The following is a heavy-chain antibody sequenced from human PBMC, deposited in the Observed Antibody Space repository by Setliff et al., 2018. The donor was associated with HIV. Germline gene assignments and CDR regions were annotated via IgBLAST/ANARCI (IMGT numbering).Heavy chain of an antibody. D-gene: IGHD2-2*01. Sequence: ASVKVSCKTSGFPFIAYYLHWVRQAPGQGLEWMGWISPDSANTHYAQKFQGRVTMTRDTSISTAYMELSRLRSEDTAVYYCARDHCSSSGCYEYSYYGMDVWGQGTTVTVSS. V-gene: IGHV1-2*02. CDR1: GFPFIAYY. CDR2: ISPDSANT. J-gene: IGHJ6*02. CDR3: ARDHCSSSGCYEYSYYGMDV.